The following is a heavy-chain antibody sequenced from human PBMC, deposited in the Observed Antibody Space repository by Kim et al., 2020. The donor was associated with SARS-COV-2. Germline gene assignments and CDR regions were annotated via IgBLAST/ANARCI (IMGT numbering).Heavy chain of an antibody. J-gene: IGHJ4*02. D-gene: IGHD3-22*01. CDR3: AREGDYYDSSGYSDFDY. V-gene: IGHV1-18*01. Sequence: LQGRVTMTPDTSTSTAYMELRSLRSDDTAVYYCAREGDYYDSSGYSDFDYWGQGTLVTVSS.